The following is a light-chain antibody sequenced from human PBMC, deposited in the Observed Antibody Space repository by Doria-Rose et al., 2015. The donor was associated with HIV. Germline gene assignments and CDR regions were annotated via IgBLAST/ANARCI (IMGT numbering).Light chain of an antibody. CDR3: QQYYDTPS. Sequence: DIRLTQSPESLGMSLGERATLNCKSNQSLLYTSKNYLAWYQQKPGQPPKLFIYWASTRQSGVPARFSGSGSGTDLTLAISSLEAEDVAVYYCQQYYDTPSFGPGTTVDIK. J-gene: IGKJ3*01. CDR1: QSLLYTSKNY. CDR2: WAS. V-gene: IGKV4-1*01.